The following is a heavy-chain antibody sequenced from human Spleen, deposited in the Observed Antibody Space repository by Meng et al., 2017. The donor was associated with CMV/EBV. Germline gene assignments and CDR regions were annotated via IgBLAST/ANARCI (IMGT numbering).Heavy chain of an antibody. V-gene: IGHV3-48*04. J-gene: IGHJ3*02. CDR3: ARSRQVGATRGAFDI. CDR1: GFTFSSYS. D-gene: IGHD1-26*01. Sequence: GESLKISCAASGFTFSSYSMNWVRQAPGKGLEWVSYISSSSSTIYYADSVKGRFTISRDNAKNSLYLQMNSLRAEDTAVYYCARSRQVGATRGAFDIWGQGTMVTVSS. CDR2: ISSSSSTI.